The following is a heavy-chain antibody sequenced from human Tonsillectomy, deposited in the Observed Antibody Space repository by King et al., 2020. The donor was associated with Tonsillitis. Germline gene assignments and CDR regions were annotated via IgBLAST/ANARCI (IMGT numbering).Heavy chain of an antibody. Sequence: QLVQSGAEVKKPGASVKDSCKASGYTFTSYYIHWVRQAPGHGLEWMGTINPSGGSTTYAQKFQGRVTMTRDTSTSTVYMELSSLRSEDTAMYYCARDCVSDYYYSMDVWGQGTTVTVSS. CDR2: INPSGGST. CDR3: ARDCVSDYYYSMDV. CDR1: GYTFTSYY. V-gene: IGHV1-46*01. J-gene: IGHJ6*02.